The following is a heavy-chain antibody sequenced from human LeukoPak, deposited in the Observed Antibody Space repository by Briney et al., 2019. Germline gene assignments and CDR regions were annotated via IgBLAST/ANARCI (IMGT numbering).Heavy chain of an antibody. CDR1: GFAFSSYG. V-gene: IGHV3-30*02. Sequence: QSGGSLRISCAASGFAFSSYGMHWVRQAPGKGLEWVAFIRYDGSNTYYTDSVKGRFTISRDNSKNTLYLQMNSLRTEDTAVYYCAKGWTNYFDYWGQGTLVTVSS. CDR3: AKGWTNYFDY. J-gene: IGHJ4*02. D-gene: IGHD1-1*01. CDR2: IRYDGSNT.